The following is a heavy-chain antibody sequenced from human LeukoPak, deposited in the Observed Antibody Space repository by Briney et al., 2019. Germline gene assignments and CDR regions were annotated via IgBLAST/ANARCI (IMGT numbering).Heavy chain of an antibody. CDR1: GGSISSSSYY. V-gene: IGHV4-61*01. CDR3: ARDRLELRDPYFDY. J-gene: IGHJ4*02. CDR2: IYYSGST. D-gene: IGHD1-7*01. Sequence: TPSETLSLTCTVSGGSISSSSYYWGWIRQPPGKGLEWIGYIYYSGSTNYNPSLKSRVTISVDTSKNQFSLKLSSVTAADTAVYYCARDRLELRDPYFDYWGQGTLVTVSS.